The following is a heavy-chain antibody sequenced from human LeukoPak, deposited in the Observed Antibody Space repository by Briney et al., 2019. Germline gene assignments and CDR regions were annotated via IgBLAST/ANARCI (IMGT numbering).Heavy chain of an antibody. CDR1: GYNFTNYW. Sequence: GESLKISCKGSGYNFTNYWIGRVRQMPGKGLEWMGIIYPGDSHTRYSPSFQDQVTISADKSINTAYLQWSSLKASDTAMYYCARGPYGYASSATLGSYNWFDPWGQGTLVTVSS. CDR3: ARGPYGYASSATLGSYNWFDP. D-gene: IGHD3-10*01. V-gene: IGHV5-51*01. J-gene: IGHJ5*02. CDR2: IYPGDSHT.